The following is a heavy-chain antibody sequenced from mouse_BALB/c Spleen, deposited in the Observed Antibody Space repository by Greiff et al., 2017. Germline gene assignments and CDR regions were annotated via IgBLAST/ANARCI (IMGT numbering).Heavy chain of an antibody. CDR1: GYTFTDYN. J-gene: IGHJ4*01. CDR2: INPNNGGT. Sequence: EVQLQQSGPELVKPGASVKIPCKASGYTFTDYNMDWVKQSHGKSLEWIGDINPNNGGTIYNQKFKGKATLTVDESSSTAYMQLSSLTSEDSAVYYCAREYRYYAMDYWGQGTSVTVSS. D-gene: IGHD2-14*01. V-gene: IGHV1-18*01. CDR3: AREYRYYAMDY.